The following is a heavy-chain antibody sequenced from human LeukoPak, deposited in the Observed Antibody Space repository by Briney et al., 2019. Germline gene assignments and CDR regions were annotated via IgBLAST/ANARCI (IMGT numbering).Heavy chain of an antibody. V-gene: IGHV3-30-3*01. CDR3: ARGKQWLAF. D-gene: IGHD6-19*01. Sequence: GRSLRLSCAASGFTFSSYAMHWVRQAPGKGLEWVAVISYDGSNKYYADSVKGRFTISRDNSKNTLYLQMNSLRAEDTAVYYCARGKQWLAFWGQGTLVTVSS. J-gene: IGHJ4*02. CDR1: GFTFSSYA. CDR2: ISYDGSNK.